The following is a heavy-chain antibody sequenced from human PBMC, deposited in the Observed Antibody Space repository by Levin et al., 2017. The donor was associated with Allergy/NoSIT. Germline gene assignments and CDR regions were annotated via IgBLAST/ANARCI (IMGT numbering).Heavy chain of an antibody. D-gene: IGHD3-10*01. Sequence: GASVKVSCTISGFTLSNFWMSWVRQAPGKGLEWVANIKHDGGEEYYVASVQGRFTISRDNAKNSVFLEMNSLSVDDTATYYCARDSRWFAEVADYWGQGTPVTVSS. CDR1: GFTLSNFW. V-gene: IGHV3-7*01. J-gene: IGHJ4*02. CDR2: IKHDGGEE. CDR3: ARDSRWFAEVADY.